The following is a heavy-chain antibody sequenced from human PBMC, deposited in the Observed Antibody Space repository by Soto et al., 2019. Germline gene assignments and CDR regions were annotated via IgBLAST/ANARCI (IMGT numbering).Heavy chain of an antibody. J-gene: IGHJ6*03. D-gene: IGHD5-18*01. Sequence: SVKVSCKASGGTFSSYTISWVRQAPGQGLEWMGRIIPILAIANYAQKFQGRVTITADKSTSTAYMELSSLRSEDTAVYYCARDKGYSYGRYYYYYYMDVWGKGTTVTVSS. CDR3: ARDKGYSYGRYYYYYYMDV. CDR2: IIPILAIA. CDR1: GGTFSSYT. V-gene: IGHV1-69*04.